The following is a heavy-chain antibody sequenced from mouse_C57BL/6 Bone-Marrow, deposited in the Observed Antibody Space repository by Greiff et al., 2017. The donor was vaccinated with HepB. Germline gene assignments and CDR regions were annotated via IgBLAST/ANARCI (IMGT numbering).Heavy chain of an antibody. D-gene: IGHD2-2*01. Sequence: DVKLVESGGGLVQPGESLKLSCESNEYEFPSHDMSWVRKTPEKRLELVAAINSDGGSTYYPDTMERRFIISRDNTKKTLYLQMSSLRSEDTALYYGARGMVTRGVDYWGQGTTLTVSS. CDR3: ARGMVTRGVDY. J-gene: IGHJ2*01. CDR2: INSDGGST. V-gene: IGHV5-2*01. CDR1: EYEFPSHD.